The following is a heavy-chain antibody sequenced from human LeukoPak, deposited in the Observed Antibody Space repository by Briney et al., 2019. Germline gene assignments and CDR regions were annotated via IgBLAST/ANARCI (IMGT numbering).Heavy chain of an antibody. CDR1: GGSIDSGIYS. V-gene: IGHV4-30-2*01. D-gene: IGHD3-22*01. CDR3: VRDGDYYDSGGYGNI. CDR2: IFHTGST. Sequence: SQTLSLTCSVSGGSIDSGIYSWSWIRQPPGKGLEWIGYIFHTGSTSYNPSLKSRVTISVDRSKNQFSLKLSSVTAADTAMYYCVRDGDYYDSGGYGNIRGQGTLVTVSS. J-gene: IGHJ4*02.